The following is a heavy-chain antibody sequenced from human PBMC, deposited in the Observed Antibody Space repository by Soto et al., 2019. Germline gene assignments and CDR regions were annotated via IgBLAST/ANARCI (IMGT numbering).Heavy chain of an antibody. D-gene: IGHD6-13*01. Sequence: ASVKVSCKAYGGTFSSYTISWVRQAPGQGLEWMGRIIPILGIANYAQKFQGRVTITADKSTSTAYMELSSLRSEDTAVYYCARLAAAGTNFDYWGQGTLVTVSS. CDR3: ARLAAAGTNFDY. CDR2: IIPILGIA. J-gene: IGHJ4*02. V-gene: IGHV1-69*02. CDR1: GGTFSSYT.